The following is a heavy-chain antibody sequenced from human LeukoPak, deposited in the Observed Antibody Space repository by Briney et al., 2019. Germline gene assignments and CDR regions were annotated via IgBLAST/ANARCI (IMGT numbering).Heavy chain of an antibody. J-gene: IGHJ4*02. CDR2: IKQDGGQI. CDR1: EFTFSSYW. D-gene: IGHD4-17*01. CDR3: ARLGARQMLEY. Sequence: GGSLRLSCAASEFTFSSYWMSWVRQAPGRGLEWVANIKQDGGQIYYLESVKGRFTVSRDNAKNSLYLQMNSLRAEDTAVYYCARLGARQMLEYWGQGTLVTVSS. V-gene: IGHV3-7*01.